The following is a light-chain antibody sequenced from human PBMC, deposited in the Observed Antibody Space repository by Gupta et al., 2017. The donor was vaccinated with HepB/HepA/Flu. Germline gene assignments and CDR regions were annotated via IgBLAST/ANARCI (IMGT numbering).Light chain of an antibody. V-gene: IGLV2-14*03. Sequence: QPVLTQPPSGSGSPGQSITISCTGTSSDVGGYNYVSWYQQHPGKAPKLMIYDVSNRPSRVSHRFSGSKSGNTASLTISGLQAEDEADYYCTSHTSSSTWVFGGGTKLTVL. CDR3: TSHTSSSTWV. CDR2: DVS. J-gene: IGLJ3*02. CDR1: SSDVGGYNY.